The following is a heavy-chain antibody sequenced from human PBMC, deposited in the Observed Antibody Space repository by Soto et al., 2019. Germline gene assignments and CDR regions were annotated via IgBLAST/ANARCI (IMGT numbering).Heavy chain of an antibody. D-gene: IGHD3-3*01. CDR2: LIPMFATA. J-gene: IGHJ5*01. CDR1: GGTFSSYT. CDR3: ARDGHFDFWSDPGFDT. V-gene: IGHV1-69*01. Sequence: QVQLVQSGAEVKKPGSSVKVSCKASGGTFSSYTVNWVRQAPGQGLEWMGGLIPMFATAGYAQKFQGRLTITADESTNTAFMELSSLRFEDTASYYCARDGHFDFWSDPGFDTWGHGTLVTVSS.